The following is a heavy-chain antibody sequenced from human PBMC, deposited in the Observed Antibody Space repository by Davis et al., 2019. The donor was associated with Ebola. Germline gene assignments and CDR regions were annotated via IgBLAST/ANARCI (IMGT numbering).Heavy chain of an antibody. CDR2: ISSSGSTI. CDR1: GFTFSGSA. CDR3: ARGIASIAARPYNWFDP. V-gene: IGHV3-48*04. Sequence: GESLKISCAASGFTFSGSAMNWVRQAPGKGLEWVSYISSSGSTIYYADSVKGRFTISRDNAKNSLYLQMNSLRAEDTAVYYCARGIASIAARPYNWFDPWGQGTLVTVSS. J-gene: IGHJ5*02. D-gene: IGHD6-6*01.